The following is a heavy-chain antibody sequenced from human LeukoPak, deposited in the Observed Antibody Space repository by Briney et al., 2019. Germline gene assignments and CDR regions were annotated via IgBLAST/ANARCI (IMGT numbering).Heavy chain of an antibody. CDR3: ARERAGSYSSYYYYYYMDV. Sequence: ASVKVSCKASGYTFTSYGISWVRQAPGQGLKWMGWISAYNGNTNYAQKLQGRVTMTTDTSTSTAYMELRSLRSDDTAVYYCARERAGSYSSYYYYYYMDVWGKGTTVTVSS. D-gene: IGHD1-26*01. V-gene: IGHV1-18*01. CDR1: GYTFTSYG. CDR2: ISAYNGNT. J-gene: IGHJ6*03.